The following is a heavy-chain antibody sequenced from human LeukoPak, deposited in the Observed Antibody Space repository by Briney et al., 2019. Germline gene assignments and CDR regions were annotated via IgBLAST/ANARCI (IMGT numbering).Heavy chain of an antibody. CDR1: GFTFSSYW. CDR2: ISSSGSTI. J-gene: IGHJ3*02. V-gene: IGHV3-48*04. CDR3: AKDSYDSSGYYFSGAFDI. D-gene: IGHD3-22*01. Sequence: SGGSLRLSCAASGFTFSSYWMSWVRQAPGKGLEWVSYISSSGSTIYYADSVKGRFTISRDNSKNSLYLQMNSLRAEDTALYYCAKDSYDSSGYYFSGAFDIWGQGTMVTVSS.